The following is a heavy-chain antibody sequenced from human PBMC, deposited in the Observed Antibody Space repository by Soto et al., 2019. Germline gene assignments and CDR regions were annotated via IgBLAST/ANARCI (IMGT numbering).Heavy chain of an antibody. CDR1: GYTFTVYY. CDR3: ARDLAKGGGSAGFDY. D-gene: IGHD1-26*01. V-gene: IGHV1-2*02. J-gene: IGHJ4*02. Sequence: ASVKVSCKASGYTFTVYYMHWVRQAPGQGLEWMGWINPKSGGTMYPQKFQGRVTMTWDTSISTAYMALTRLRSDDTAVYYCARDLAKGGGSAGFDYWGQGTLVTVSS. CDR2: INPKSGGT.